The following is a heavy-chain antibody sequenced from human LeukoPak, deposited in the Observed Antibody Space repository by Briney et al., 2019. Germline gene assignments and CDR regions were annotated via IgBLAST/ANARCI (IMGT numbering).Heavy chain of an antibody. D-gene: IGHD6-13*01. CDR2: IKSKTGGGTR. CDR1: GFTFSSYE. CDR3: TTDRSSSWSNEYYYYYMDV. J-gene: IGHJ6*03. V-gene: IGHV3-15*01. Sequence: GGSLRLSCAASGFTFSSYEMNWVRQAPGKGLEWVGRIKSKTGGGTRDYAAPVKGRFTISRDDSKNTLYLQMNSLKTEDTAVYYCTTDRSSSWSNEYYYYYMDVWGKGTTVTISS.